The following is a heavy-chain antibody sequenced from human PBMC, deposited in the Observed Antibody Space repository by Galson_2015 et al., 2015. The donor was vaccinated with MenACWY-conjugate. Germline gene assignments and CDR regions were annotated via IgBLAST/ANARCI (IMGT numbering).Heavy chain of an antibody. CDR2: IRGSGDGT. CDR1: GFAFSNYN. V-gene: IGHV3-64D*06. Sequence: SLRLSCAASGFAFSNYNLHWVRQAPGKGLEYVAAIRGSGDGTYYADSVKGRFTISRDNSKNTLSLHMSSLRAEDTAVYYCARDRTVVVVAARITTFDYWGQGTLVTVSS. CDR3: ARDRTVVVVAARITTFDY. D-gene: IGHD2-15*01. J-gene: IGHJ4*02.